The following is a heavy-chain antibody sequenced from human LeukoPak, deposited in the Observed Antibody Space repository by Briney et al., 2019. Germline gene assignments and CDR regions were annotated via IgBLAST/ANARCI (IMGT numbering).Heavy chain of an antibody. J-gene: IGHJ6*03. CDR2: IYHSGST. V-gene: IGHV4-4*02. CDR3: ARGVVGTATHMDV. D-gene: IGHD5-18*01. CDR1: GGSISSSNW. Sequence: SGTLSLTCAVSGGSISSSNWWSWVRQPPGKGLGWIGEIYHSGSTNYNPSLKSRVTISVDTSKNQFSLRLSSVTAADTAVYYCARGVVGTATHMDVWGKGTTVTVSS.